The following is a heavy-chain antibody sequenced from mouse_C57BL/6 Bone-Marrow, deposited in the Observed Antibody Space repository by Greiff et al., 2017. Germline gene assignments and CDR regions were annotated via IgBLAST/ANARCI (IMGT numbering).Heavy chain of an antibody. CDR1: GFTFSDYY. V-gene: IGHV5-12*01. CDR3: ARHGDGYYAMDY. Sequence: EVQLVESGGGLVQPGGSLKLSCAASGFTFSDYYMYWVRQTPEKRLEWVAYISNGGGSTYYPDTVKGRFTISRDNAKNTLYLQMSRLKSEDTAMYYCARHGDGYYAMDYWGQGTSVTVSS. CDR2: ISNGGGST. D-gene: IGHD2-13*01. J-gene: IGHJ4*01.